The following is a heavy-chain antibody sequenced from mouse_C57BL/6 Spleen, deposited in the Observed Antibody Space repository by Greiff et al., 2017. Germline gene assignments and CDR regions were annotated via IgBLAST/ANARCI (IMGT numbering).Heavy chain of an antibody. CDR2: IWSGGST. V-gene: IGHV2-2*01. Sequence: QVQLQQSGPGLVQPSQSLSITCTVSGFSLTSYGVHWVRQSPGKGLEWLGVIWSGGSTDYNAAFISRLSISKDNSKSQVFFKMNSLQADDTAIYYCARRSWDGRYAMDYWGQGTSVTVSS. J-gene: IGHJ4*01. CDR1: GFSLTSYG. CDR3: ARRSWDGRYAMDY. D-gene: IGHD4-1*01.